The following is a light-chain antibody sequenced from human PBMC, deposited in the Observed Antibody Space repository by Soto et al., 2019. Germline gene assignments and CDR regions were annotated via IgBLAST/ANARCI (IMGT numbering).Light chain of an antibody. Sequence: QSALTQPASVSGSPGQSITISGTGTSGDVGGYNYVSWYHQHPGKAPKLMIYDVSNRPSGVSNRFSGSKSGNTASLTISGLQAEDEADYYCSSYTSSSTVVFGGGTKVTVL. J-gene: IGLJ2*01. CDR3: SSYTSSSTVV. CDR2: DVS. V-gene: IGLV2-14*01. CDR1: SGDVGGYNY.